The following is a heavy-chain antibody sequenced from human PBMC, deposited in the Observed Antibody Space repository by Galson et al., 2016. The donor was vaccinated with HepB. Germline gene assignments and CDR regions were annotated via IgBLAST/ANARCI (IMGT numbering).Heavy chain of an antibody. CDR3: ARRVEYSFHQGPIGLPPGALLQEHL. V-gene: IGHV4-39*01. CDR1: GGSISNSSFY. Sequence: ETLSLTCTVSGGSISNSSFYWGWIRQPPGKGLEWIGTIYYSGSTYYNPSLKSRVTISVDTSKNQFSLKLTSVTAADTAVYFCARRVEYSFHQGPIGLPPGALLQEHLWG. J-gene: IGHJ6*01. CDR2: IYYSGST. D-gene: IGHD5-18*01.